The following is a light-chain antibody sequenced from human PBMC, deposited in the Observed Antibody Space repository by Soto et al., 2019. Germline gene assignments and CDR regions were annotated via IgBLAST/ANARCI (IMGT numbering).Light chain of an antibody. CDR3: QQYGDSPAYT. CDR2: QTS. J-gene: IGKJ2*01. CDR1: QSINREF. V-gene: IGKV3-20*01. Sequence: EIILTQSPGTLSVSPGERATLSCRGSQSINREFLAWYQQKPGQAPRLLMFQTSTRASGVPDRFSGSGSGTDFTLTITGLEPEDSEVYYCQQYGDSPAYTFGQGTKLEI.